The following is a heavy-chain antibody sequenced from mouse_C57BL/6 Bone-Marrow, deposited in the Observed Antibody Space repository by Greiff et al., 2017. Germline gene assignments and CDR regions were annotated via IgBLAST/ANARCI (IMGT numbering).Heavy chain of an antibody. Sequence: TLKVSGPGILQPSQTLSLTCSFSGFSLHTFDMSVGGLRQPSGKGLEWLAHIWWDDDKYYNPALKSRLTISKDTSKNLVFLKLANVDTADTATYYCARGYYVSSSWFAYWGQGTLVTVSA. V-gene: IGHV8-8*01. J-gene: IGHJ3*01. D-gene: IGHD1-1*01. CDR2: IWWDDDK. CDR3: ARGYYVSSSWFAY. CDR1: GFSLHTFDMS.